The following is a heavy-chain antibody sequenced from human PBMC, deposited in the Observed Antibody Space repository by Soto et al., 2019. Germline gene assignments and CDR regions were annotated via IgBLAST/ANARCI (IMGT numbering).Heavy chain of an antibody. J-gene: IGHJ4*02. CDR2: VSHDGRNT. V-gene: IGHV3-30*18. D-gene: IGHD6-19*01. CDR3: AKGGRPGLVTSDFNS. Sequence: VQLVESGGGVVQPGRSLRLSCAASGFTFSDYAMHWVRQAPGKGLEWVAVVSHDGRNTHYADSVEGRVTISRDSSKNTVSLEMPSPRAEDAAVYYWAKGGRPGLVTSDFNSWGQGARVTVSS. CDR1: GFTFSDYA.